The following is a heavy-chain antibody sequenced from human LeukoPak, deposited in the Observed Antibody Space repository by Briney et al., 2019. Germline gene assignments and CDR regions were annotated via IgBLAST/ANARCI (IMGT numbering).Heavy chain of an antibody. D-gene: IGHD6-13*01. CDR1: GYTFTSYA. J-gene: IGHJ4*02. CDR3: ARGQQLVLFDY. CDR2: SNAGNGNT. Sequence: ASVKVSCKASGYTFTSYAMHWVRQAPGQRLEWMGWSNAGNGNTEYSQEFQGRVTIARDTSASTAYMELSSLRSEDMAVYYCARGQQLVLFDYWGQGTLVTVSS. V-gene: IGHV1-3*02.